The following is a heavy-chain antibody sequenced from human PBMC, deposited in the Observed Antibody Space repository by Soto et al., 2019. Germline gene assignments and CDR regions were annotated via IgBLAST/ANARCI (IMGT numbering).Heavy chain of an antibody. Sequence: GGSLRLSCSSSGFTFISYAMHWVRQAPGKGLEYVSAISSNGGSTYYADSVKGRFTISRDNSKNTLYLQMSSLRAEDTAVYYCVKDYYDTPDGWFDPWGQGTLVTVSS. CDR3: VKDYYDTPDGWFDP. CDR1: GFTFISYA. J-gene: IGHJ5*02. CDR2: ISSNGGST. V-gene: IGHV3-64D*06. D-gene: IGHD3-22*01.